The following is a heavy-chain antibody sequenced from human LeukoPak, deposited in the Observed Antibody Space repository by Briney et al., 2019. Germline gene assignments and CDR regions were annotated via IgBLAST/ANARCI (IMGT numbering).Heavy chain of an antibody. CDR2: IYYGGRT. Sequence: PSETLSLTCTVSGGSISISSDYWDWIRQSPGKGLEGIGTIYYGGRTYYNPPLKSRVSISVDTSKSQFSLKLSSVTPADTAVYYCARSLKGYFDYWGQGTLVTVSS. J-gene: IGHJ4*02. D-gene: IGHD3-9*01. CDR3: ARSLKGYFDY. CDR1: GGSISISSDY. V-gene: IGHV4-39*01.